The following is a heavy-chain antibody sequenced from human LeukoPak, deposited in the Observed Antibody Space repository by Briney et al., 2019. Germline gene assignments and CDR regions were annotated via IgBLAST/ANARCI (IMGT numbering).Heavy chain of an antibody. Sequence: GGSLRLSCAASGFTFSSYGMHWVRQAPRKGLEWVAFIRYDGSNKYYADSVKGRFTISRDNSKNTLCLQMNSLRAEDTAVYYCAKEEGSSWYRYYMDVWGKGTTVTVSS. J-gene: IGHJ6*03. CDR1: GFTFSSYG. CDR2: IRYDGSNK. CDR3: AKEEGSSWYRYYMDV. D-gene: IGHD6-13*01. V-gene: IGHV3-30*02.